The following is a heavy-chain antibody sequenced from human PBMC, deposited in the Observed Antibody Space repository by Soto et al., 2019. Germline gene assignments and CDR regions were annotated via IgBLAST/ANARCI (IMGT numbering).Heavy chain of an antibody. CDR3: ERHLYSSSWYGCAH. J-gene: IGHJ4*02. CDR1: GYSVTSYW. D-gene: IGHD6-13*01. CDR2: IYPGDSDT. Sequence: GESLKISCKGSGYSVTSYWIGWVREMPGKGLESMGIIYPGDSDTRYSPCFQGQVTISADKSISTAYLQWSSLTASDTAMYYCERHLYSSSWYGCAHWGQGTLVTVS. V-gene: IGHV5-51*01.